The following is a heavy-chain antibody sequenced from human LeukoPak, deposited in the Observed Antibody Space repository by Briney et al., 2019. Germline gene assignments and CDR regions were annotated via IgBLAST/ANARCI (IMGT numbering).Heavy chain of an antibody. V-gene: IGHV4-30-2*01. CDR2: IYHSGST. J-gene: IGHJ6*02. Sequence: SQTLSLTCTVSGGSISSGGYSWSWIRQPPGKGLEWIGYIYHSGSTYYNPSLKSRVTISVDRSKNQFSLKLSSVTAADTAVYYCARDRRYYGMDVWGQGTTVTVSS. CDR3: ARDRRYYGMDV. CDR1: GGSISSGGYS.